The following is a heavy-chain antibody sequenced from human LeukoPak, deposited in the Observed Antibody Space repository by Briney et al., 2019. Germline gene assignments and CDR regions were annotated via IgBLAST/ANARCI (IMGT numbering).Heavy chain of an antibody. CDR3: ARDRYDYVWGSYLYGMDV. CDR2: IYYSGST. J-gene: IGHJ6*02. V-gene: IGHV4-59*12. CDR1: GGSISSYY. Sequence: PSETLSLTCTVSGGSISSYYWSWIRQPPGKGLEWIGYIYYSGSTNYNPSLKSRVTISVDTSKNQFSLKLSSVTAADTAVYYCARDRYDYVWGSYLYGMDVWGQGTTVTVSS. D-gene: IGHD3-16*01.